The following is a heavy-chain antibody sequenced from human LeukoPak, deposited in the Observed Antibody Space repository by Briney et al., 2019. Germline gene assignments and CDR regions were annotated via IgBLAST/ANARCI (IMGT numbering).Heavy chain of an antibody. V-gene: IGHV3-23*01. D-gene: IGHD2-8*02. CDR1: GFTFSTVA. J-gene: IGHJ4*02. CDR2: IFPSGGEI. CDR3: ATYRQVLLPFES. Sequence: GGSLRLSCAASGFTFSTVAMIWVRQPPGKGLEWVSSIFPSGGEIHYADSVRGRFTISRDNSKSTLSLQMNSLRAEDTATYYCATYRQVLLPFESWGQGTLVTVSS.